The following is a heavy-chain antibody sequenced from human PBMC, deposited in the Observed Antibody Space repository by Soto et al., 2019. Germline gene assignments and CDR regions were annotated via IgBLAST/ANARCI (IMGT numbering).Heavy chain of an antibody. V-gene: IGHV1-69*12. CDR1: GGTFSSYA. D-gene: IGHD3-22*01. CDR3: ARDRDYYDSSGIYGMDV. Sequence: QVQLVQSGAEVKKPGSSVKVSCKASGGTFSSYAISWVRQAPGQGLERMGGIIPIFGTANYAQKFQGRVTIPADESTSTAYMELSSLRSEDTAVYYCARDRDYYDSSGIYGMDVWGQGTTVTVSS. CDR2: IIPIFGTA. J-gene: IGHJ6*02.